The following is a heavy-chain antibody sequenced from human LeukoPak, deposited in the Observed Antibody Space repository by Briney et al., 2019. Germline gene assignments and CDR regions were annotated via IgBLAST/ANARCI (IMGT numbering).Heavy chain of an antibody. J-gene: IGHJ1*01. CDR3: ARVGYCSSTSCYQYFQH. V-gene: IGHV4-39*01. CDR1: GGSISSSSYY. D-gene: IGHD2-2*01. Sequence: SETLSLTCTVSGGSISSSSYYWGWIRQPPGKRLEWIGSIYYSGSTYYNPSLKSRVTISVDTSKNQFSLKLSSVTAADTAVYYCARVGYCSSTSCYQYFQHWGQGTLVTVSS. CDR2: IYYSGST.